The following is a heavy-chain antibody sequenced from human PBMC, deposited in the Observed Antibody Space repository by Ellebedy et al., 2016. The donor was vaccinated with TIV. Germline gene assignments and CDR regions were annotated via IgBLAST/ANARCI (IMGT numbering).Heavy chain of an antibody. CDR1: GFIFDIYE. CDR3: ARDHYDSTAIDY. Sequence: GESLKISCAASGFIFDIYEMNWVRQAPGKGLEWISYISSSSTIYYADSVKGRFTISRDNAKNSLFLQMNSLRAEDTAVYYCARDHYDSTAIDYWGQGTLVIVSS. V-gene: IGHV3-48*03. CDR2: ISSSSTI. D-gene: IGHD3-22*01. J-gene: IGHJ4*02.